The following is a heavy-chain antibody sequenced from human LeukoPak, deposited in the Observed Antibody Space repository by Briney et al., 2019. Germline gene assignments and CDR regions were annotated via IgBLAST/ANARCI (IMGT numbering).Heavy chain of an antibody. V-gene: IGHV3-9*01. CDR3: AKDIGDY. CDR1: GFTFDDYA. CDR2: ISWNSGSI. J-gene: IGHJ4*02. Sequence: TGGSLRLSCAASGFTFDDYAMHWVRHAPGKGLEWVSGISWNSGSIGYADSVKGRFTISRDNAKNSLYLQMNSLRAEDTALYYCAKDIGDYWGQGTLVTVS.